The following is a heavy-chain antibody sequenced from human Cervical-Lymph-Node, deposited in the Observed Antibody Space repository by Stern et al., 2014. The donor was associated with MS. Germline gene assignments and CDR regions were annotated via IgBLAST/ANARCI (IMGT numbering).Heavy chain of an antibody. Sequence: EVQLVESGGGLIQPGGSLRLSCAASGFTVGNNYMSWVRQAPGKGLEWISLIYSNGDTQCAVSVRGRFTISRVSAKSTLYLEMNSLRAEDTAFYCCARVDQGDPWGQGTLVTVSS. J-gene: IGHJ5*02. V-gene: IGHV3-53*01. CDR1: GFTVGNNY. CDR2: IYSNGDT. CDR3: ARVDQGDP.